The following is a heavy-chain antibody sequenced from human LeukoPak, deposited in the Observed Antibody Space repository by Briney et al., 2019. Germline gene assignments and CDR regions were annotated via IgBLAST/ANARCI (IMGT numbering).Heavy chain of an antibody. J-gene: IGHJ4*02. CDR2: ISWNSGSI. Sequence: PGGSLRLSCAASGFTFDDYAMPWARQAPGKGLEWVSGISWNSGSIGYADSVKGRFTISRDNAKNSLYLQMNSLRAEDTALYYCAKDSEHLISTNGVGYDYWGQGTLVTVSS. D-gene: IGHD2-8*01. V-gene: IGHV3-9*01. CDR3: AKDSEHLISTNGVGYDY. CDR1: GFTFDDYA.